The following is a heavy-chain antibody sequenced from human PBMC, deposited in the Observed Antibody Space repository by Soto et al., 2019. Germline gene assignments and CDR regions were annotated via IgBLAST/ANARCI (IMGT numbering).Heavy chain of an antibody. J-gene: IGHJ5*02. CDR3: ARYLNTAGWFDP. CDR2: ISHSGST. D-gene: IGHD2-2*01. CDR1: GGSISPGGYF. V-gene: IGHV4-31*03. Sequence: QVQMQGSGPGLVKPSQTLSLTCSVSGGSISPGGYFWSWIRQHPGKGLEWIGYISHSGSTYYNASLKSRVTISLDTSKNQFSLKLSSVTAADTAVYYCARYLNTAGWFDPWGQGTLVTVSS.